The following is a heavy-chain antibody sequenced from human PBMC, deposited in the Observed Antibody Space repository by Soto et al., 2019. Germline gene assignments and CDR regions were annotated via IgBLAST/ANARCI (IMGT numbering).Heavy chain of an antibody. D-gene: IGHD3-9*01. CDR1: GGSFSGYY. CDR2: INHSGST. V-gene: IGHV4-34*01. J-gene: IGHJ5*02. CDR3: ARGCSYYDILTGYQNWFDP. Sequence: SETLSLTCAVYGGSFSGYYWSWIRQPPGKGLEWIGEINHSGSTNYNPSLKSRVTISVDTSKNQFSLKLSSVTAADTAVYYCARGCSYYDILTGYQNWFDPWGQGTLVTVSS.